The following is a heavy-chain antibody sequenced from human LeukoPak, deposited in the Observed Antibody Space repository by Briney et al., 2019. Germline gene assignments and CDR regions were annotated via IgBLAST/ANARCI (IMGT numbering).Heavy chain of an antibody. V-gene: IGHV3-23*01. J-gene: IGHJ4*02. Sequence: GVSLRLSCAASGFTFNKYAMNWVRQAPGKGLEWVSSISGGGETTYYADSAKGRFTISRDNSQNTLYLQMNSLRAEDTAVYYCARDYADYVGYFFFDYWGQGTLVTVSS. CDR1: GFTFNKYA. D-gene: IGHD4-17*01. CDR3: ARDYADYVGYFFFDY. CDR2: ISGGGETT.